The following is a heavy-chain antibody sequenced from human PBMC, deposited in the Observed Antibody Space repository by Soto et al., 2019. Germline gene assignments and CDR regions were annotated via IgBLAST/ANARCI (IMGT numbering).Heavy chain of an antibody. CDR2: ISASGGST. J-gene: IGHJ4*02. Sequence: GGSLRLSCAASGFTFSSFAMHWVRQAPGKGLEYVSAISASGGSTYYADSVRGRFTISRDNSKNTLYLQMGSLRAEDMAVYYCARVFGNNGGYYYDYWGQGTLVTVSS. CDR1: GFTFSSFA. V-gene: IGHV3-64*02. CDR3: ARVFGNNGGYYYDY. D-gene: IGHD3-3*01.